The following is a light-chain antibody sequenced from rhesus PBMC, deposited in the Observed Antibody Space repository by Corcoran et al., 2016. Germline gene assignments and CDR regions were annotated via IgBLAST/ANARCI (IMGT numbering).Light chain of an antibody. CDR3: NVWDSSSKYI. CDR2: ADS. Sequence: SYDLTQPPSVSAASGQTARITCGGDNIGSKNVQWYQPKPAQAPVLVNYADSERPSGIPERFSGANSGNTATLNISGVEAGDEAEDYCNVWDSSSKYIFGAGTRLTVL. V-gene: IGLV3-25*02. J-gene: IGLJ1*01. CDR1: NIGSKN.